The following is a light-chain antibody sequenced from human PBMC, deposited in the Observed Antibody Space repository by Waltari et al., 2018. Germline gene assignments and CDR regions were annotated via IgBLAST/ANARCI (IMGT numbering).Light chain of an antibody. CDR3: QQYNSYSLALT. CDR1: QSISSW. V-gene: IGKV1-5*03. Sequence: DIQMTQSPSTLSASVGDRVHITCRASQSISSWLAWYQQKPGKAPKLLIYKASSLESGVPSRFSGSGSGTEFTLTISSLQPDDFATYYCQQYNSYSLALTFGGGTKVEIK. CDR2: KAS. J-gene: IGKJ4*01.